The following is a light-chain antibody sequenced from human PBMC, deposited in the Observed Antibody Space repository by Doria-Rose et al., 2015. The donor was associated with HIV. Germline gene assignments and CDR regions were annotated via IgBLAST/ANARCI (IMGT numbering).Light chain of an antibody. V-gene: IGLV1-40*01. J-gene: IGLJ1*01. Sequence: QTVMTQEPSVSEAPGQRVTISCTGSSSNIGAGYDVHWYQQLPGTAPTLLIYGNINRPSGIPDRISASKSGTSASLAITGLQAEDEADYYCQSDDSSLSGYVFGTGTKVTVL. CDR2: GNI. CDR3: QSDDSSLSGYV. CDR1: SSNIGAGYD.